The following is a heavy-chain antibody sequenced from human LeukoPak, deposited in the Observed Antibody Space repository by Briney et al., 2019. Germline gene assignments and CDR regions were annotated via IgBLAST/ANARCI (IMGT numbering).Heavy chain of an antibody. CDR3: ATWGIAVAGTFDY. Sequence: SETLSLTCTVSGGSISSYYWSWIRQPPGKGLEWIGFIYYSGSTNYNPSFKSRVAISVDTSKNQFSLKLSSVTAADTAVYYCATWGIAVAGTFDYWGREPWSPSPQ. CDR1: GGSISSYY. CDR2: IYYSGST. J-gene: IGHJ4*02. V-gene: IGHV4-59*08. D-gene: IGHD6-19*01.